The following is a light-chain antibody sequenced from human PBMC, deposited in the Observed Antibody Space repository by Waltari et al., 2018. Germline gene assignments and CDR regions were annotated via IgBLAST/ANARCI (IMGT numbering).Light chain of an antibody. V-gene: IGKV4-1*01. Sequence: DIVMTQSPDSLAVSLGERATINCKSSQSLLSSSNNKDFLIWYQQKHGKAPKPLIQKGSTLESGVTSRFSGSGAGTEFTLTINSLHAEDAAVYFCNQYCTIQTFGQGTRVEIK. J-gene: IGKJ1*01. CDR2: KGS. CDR1: QSLLSSSNNKDF. CDR3: NQYCTIQT.